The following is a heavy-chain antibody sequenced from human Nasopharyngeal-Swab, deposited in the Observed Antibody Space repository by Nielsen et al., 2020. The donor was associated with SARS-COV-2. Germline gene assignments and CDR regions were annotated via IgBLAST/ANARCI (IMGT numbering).Heavy chain of an antibody. J-gene: IGHJ4*02. CDR1: GFTFSSYG. D-gene: IGHD3-10*01. CDR2: IWYDGSNK. CDR3: ARDIGAWFRALRY. V-gene: IGHV3-33*01. Sequence: GESLKISCAASGFTFSSYGMHWVRQAPGKGLEWVAVIWYDGSNKYYADSVKGRFTISRDNSKNTLYLQMNSLGAEDTAVYYCARDIGAWFRALRYWGQGTLVTVSS.